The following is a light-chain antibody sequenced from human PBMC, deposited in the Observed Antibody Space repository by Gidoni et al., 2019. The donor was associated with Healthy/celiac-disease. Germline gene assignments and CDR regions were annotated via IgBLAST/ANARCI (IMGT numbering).Light chain of an antibody. CDR2: GAS. J-gene: IGKJ5*01. CDR3: QQYGSSPPTT. Sequence: EIMLTESPGTLSLSPGERATLSCRASQSVSSSYLAWYQQKPGQAPSLLIYGASSRATGIPDRFSGSGSGTDFTLTISRLEPEDFAVYYCQQYGSSPPTTFGQGTRLEIK. V-gene: IGKV3-20*01. CDR1: QSVSSSY.